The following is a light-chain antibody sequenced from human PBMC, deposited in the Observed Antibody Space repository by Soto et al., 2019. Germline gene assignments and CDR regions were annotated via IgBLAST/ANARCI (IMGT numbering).Light chain of an antibody. J-gene: IGKJ5*01. CDR1: QGIDNH. CDR3: QQRSNWRIT. CDR2: AAS. Sequence: DIQLSQSPSYLSASVGDRVTSTCRAGQGIDNHLAWYQQKPGKAPKLLIYAASPLQSGVPSRVTGSGSGTDCTLPSSSREPADFAVYDCQQRSNWRITFGQGTRLEIK. V-gene: IGKV1-27*01.